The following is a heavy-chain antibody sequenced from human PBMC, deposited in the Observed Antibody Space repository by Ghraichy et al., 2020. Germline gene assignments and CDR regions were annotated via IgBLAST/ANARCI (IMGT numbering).Heavy chain of an antibody. CDR3: AKGGQYSSGWDPFDY. CDR2: ISGSGGST. Sequence: GGSLRLSCAASGFTFSSYAMSWVRQAPGKGLEWVSAISGSGGSTYYADSVKGRFTISRDNSKNTLYLQMNSLRAEDTAVYYCAKGGQYSSGWDPFDYWGQGTLVTVSS. CDR1: GFTFSSYA. J-gene: IGHJ4*02. V-gene: IGHV3-23*01. D-gene: IGHD6-19*01.